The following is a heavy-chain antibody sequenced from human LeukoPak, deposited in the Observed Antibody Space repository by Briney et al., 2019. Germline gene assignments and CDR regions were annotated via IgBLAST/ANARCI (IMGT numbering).Heavy chain of an antibody. CDR2: FDPEDGET. J-gene: IGHJ5*02. V-gene: IGHV1-24*01. CDR1: GYTLTELS. D-gene: IGHD3-10*01. Sequence: ASVKVSCKVSGYTLTELSMHWVRQAPGKGLEWMGGFDPEDGETIYAQKFQGRVTMTEDTSISTAYMELSRLRSDDTAVYYCARDPTSFYGSGSYWFSHWFDPWGQGTLVTVSS. CDR3: ARDPTSFYGSGSYWFSHWFDP.